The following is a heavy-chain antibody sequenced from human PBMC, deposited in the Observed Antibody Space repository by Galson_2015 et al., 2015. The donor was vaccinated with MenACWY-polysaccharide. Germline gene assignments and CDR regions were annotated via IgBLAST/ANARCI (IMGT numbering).Heavy chain of an antibody. Sequence: SLRLSCAASGFTFSSYAMNWVRQAPGKGLEWVSTIRGGGDRTNYADSVKGRFTISRDNSKNTLYLQMNSLRAEDTAVYFCAKRGVYGSGTFYTNNWFDPWGQGTLVTVSS. V-gene: IGHV3-23*01. CDR2: IRGGGDRT. CDR1: GFTFSSYA. CDR3: AKRGVYGSGTFYTNNWFDP. J-gene: IGHJ5*02. D-gene: IGHD3-10*01.